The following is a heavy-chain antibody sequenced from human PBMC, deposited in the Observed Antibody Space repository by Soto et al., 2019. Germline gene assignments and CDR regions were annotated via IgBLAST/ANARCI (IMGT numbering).Heavy chain of an antibody. CDR3: ARDRVAAGDYYFDY. CDR2: IYYSGST. CDR1: GGSISSGGYY. J-gene: IGHJ4*02. Sequence: LSLTCTVSGGSISSGGYYWSWIRQHPGKGLEWIGYIYYSGSTYYNPSLKSRVTISVDTSKNQFSLKLSSVTAADTAVYYCARDRVAAGDYYFDYWGQGTLVTVSS. V-gene: IGHV4-31*03. D-gene: IGHD6-25*01.